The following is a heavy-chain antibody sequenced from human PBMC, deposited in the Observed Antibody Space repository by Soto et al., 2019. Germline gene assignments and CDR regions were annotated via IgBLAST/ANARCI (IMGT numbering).Heavy chain of an antibody. J-gene: IGHJ6*02. D-gene: IGHD2-15*01. CDR2: IFYSGST. Sequence: SETLSLTCTVSGGPISSSSYYWGWIRQPPGKGLEWIGSIFYSGSTYYNPSLKSRVTISVDTSKNQFSLKLSSVTAADTAVYYCARHLTYCSAGSCYSDFPYYGMDVWGQGTTVTVSS. CDR1: GGPISSSSYY. V-gene: IGHV4-39*01. CDR3: ARHLTYCSAGSCYSDFPYYGMDV.